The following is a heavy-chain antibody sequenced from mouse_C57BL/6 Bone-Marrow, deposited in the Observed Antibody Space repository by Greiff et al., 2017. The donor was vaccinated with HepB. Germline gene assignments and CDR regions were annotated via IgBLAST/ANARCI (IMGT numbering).Heavy chain of an antibody. CDR2: ILPGSGST. CDR1: GYTFTGYC. D-gene: IGHD2-3*01. Sequence: VKLMESGSELMKPGASVTLSCKATGYTFTGYCIEWVKQRPGHVLEWIGEILPGSGSTNYNEKFKGKATFTADTSSNTAYMQLSSLTTEDSAIYYCARRWLLGYFDVWGTGTTVTVSS. CDR3: ARRWLLGYFDV. V-gene: IGHV1-9*01. J-gene: IGHJ1*03.